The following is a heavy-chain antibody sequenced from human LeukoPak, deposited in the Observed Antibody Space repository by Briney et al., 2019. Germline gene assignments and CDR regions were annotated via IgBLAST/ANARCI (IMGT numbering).Heavy chain of an antibody. CDR3: TRSRERYCTSGSCYIDLQAR. CDR2: MYTSGST. V-gene: IGHV4-61*02. J-gene: IGHJ4*02. D-gene: IGHD2-2*02. CDR1: GGSISSGYYY. Sequence: PSQTLSLTCTVSGGSISSGYYYWSWIRQPAGKGLEWIGRMYTSGSTEYNPSLNSRVTISVDTSKDQFSLKLSSVTAADTAVYYCTRSRERYCTSGSCYIDLQARWGQATLVTVSS.